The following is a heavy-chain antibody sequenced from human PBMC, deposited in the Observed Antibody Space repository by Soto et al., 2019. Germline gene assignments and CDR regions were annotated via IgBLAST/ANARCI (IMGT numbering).Heavy chain of an antibody. D-gene: IGHD2-21*02. CDR1: GFTFGSFA. CDR3: VKDKGATIKKVTMDV. Sequence: GGSLRLSCSASGFTFGSFAMYWVRQAPGKGLEYVADISSNGGNTYYADSVKDRFSISRDNSKNTLYLQMTNLREEDTAVFYCVKDKGATIKKVTMDVWGQGATVTVSS. V-gene: IGHV3-64D*08. J-gene: IGHJ6*02. CDR2: ISSNGGNT.